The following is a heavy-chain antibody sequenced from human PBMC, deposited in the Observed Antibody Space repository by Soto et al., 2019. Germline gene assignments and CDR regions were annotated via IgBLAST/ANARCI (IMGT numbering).Heavy chain of an antibody. CDR2: VTGRTGVT. J-gene: IGHJ3*02. Sequence: EVQLLESGGGLVQPGGSLRLSCAASGFTFSNYAMSWVRQAPGKGLEWVTVVTGRTGVTYYADSVEGRFTISRDNSKHTQSLQTNLLGAEDTAVYYCATHLPPKKNQSVWADAFHMRGQGTILTVSS. D-gene: IGHD1-26*01. CDR3: ATHLPPKKNQSVWADAFHM. V-gene: IGHV3-23*01. CDR1: GFTFSNYA.